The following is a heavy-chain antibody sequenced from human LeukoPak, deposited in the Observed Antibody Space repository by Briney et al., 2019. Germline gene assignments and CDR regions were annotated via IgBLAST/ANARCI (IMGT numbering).Heavy chain of an antibody. CDR3: ARDRGSGGGFDY. CDR2: IYYTGIT. Sequence: SETLSLTCTVSGGSISTYFWSWIRQPPGKGLEWIAYIYYTGITNYNPSLKSRVTISVDTSQNQFSLKLSSVIAADTAVYYCARDRGSGGGFDYWGQGTLVTASS. D-gene: IGHD3-16*01. CDR1: GGSISTYF. J-gene: IGHJ4*02. V-gene: IGHV4-59*01.